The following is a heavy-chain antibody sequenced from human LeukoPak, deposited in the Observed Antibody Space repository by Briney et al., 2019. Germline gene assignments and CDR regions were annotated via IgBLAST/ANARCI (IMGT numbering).Heavy chain of an antibody. Sequence: SVKVSCKASGGTFSSYAISWVRQAPGQGLEWMGGIIPIFGTANYAQKFQGRVTITADKSTSTAYMELSSLRSEDTAVYYCAAEDIVVVVAQYYFDYWGQGTLVTVSS. CDR2: IIPIFGTA. CDR3: AAEDIVVVVAQYYFDY. V-gene: IGHV1-69*06. CDR1: GGTFSSYA. D-gene: IGHD2-15*01. J-gene: IGHJ4*02.